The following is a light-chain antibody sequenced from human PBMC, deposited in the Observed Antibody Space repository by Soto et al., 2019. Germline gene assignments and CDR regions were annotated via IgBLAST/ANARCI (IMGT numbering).Light chain of an antibody. J-gene: IGKJ4*01. CDR1: QGISTW. CDR3: QQANSIPVT. V-gene: IGKV1-12*01. CDR2: GAS. Sequence: DIQMTQSPSSVSASVGDRVTISCRASQGISTWLAWYQQKPGKAPNLLIYGASTLQSGVPSRFSGSGSGTDFTLTISSLQPEDCATYYCQQANSIPVTFGGGTKVESK.